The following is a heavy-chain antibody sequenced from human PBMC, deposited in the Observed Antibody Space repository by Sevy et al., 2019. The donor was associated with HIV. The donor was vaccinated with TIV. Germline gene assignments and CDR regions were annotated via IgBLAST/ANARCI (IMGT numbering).Heavy chain of an antibody. Sequence: GGSLRLSCAASGFTFSSYGMHWVRQAPGKGLEWVAFIRYDGSNKYYADSVKGRFTISRDNSKNTLYLQMNSLRAEDTAVYYCAKGPLRPGVGWYFDLWGRGTLVTVSS. D-gene: IGHD7-27*01. CDR2: IRYDGSNK. V-gene: IGHV3-30*02. CDR3: AKGPLRPGVGWYFDL. CDR1: GFTFSSYG. J-gene: IGHJ2*01.